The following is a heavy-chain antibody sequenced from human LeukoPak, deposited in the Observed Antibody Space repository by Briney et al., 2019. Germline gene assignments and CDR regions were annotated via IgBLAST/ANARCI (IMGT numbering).Heavy chain of an antibody. J-gene: IGHJ6*02. D-gene: IGHD3-9*01. V-gene: IGHV3-48*03. CDR3: ARFDYYYYYGMDV. Sequence: PGGSLGLSCAASGFTFSSYAMSWVRQAPGKGLEWISYISRSGSTIYYADSVKGRFTISRDNAKKSLFLQMNSLRAEDTAVYFCARFDYYYYYGMDVWGQGTTVTVSS. CDR1: GFTFSSYA. CDR2: ISRSGSTI.